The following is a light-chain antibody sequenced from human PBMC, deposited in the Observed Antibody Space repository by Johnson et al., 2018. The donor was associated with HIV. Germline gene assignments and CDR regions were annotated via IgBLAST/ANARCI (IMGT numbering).Light chain of an antibody. CDR1: SSNIGINY. Sequence: QSVLTQPPSVSAAPGQKVTISCSGSSSNIGINYVSWFQQLPGTAPKLLIYDNDKRPSGIPDRFSGSKSCTSATLGITGLQTGDEADYYCGTWDSSLSAFNYVFGTGTKVTVL. V-gene: IGLV1-51*01. J-gene: IGLJ1*01. CDR2: DND. CDR3: GTWDSSLSAFNYV.